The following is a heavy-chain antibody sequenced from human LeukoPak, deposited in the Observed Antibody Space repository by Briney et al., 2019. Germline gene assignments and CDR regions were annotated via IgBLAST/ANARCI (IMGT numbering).Heavy chain of an antibody. J-gene: IGHJ3*02. V-gene: IGHV1-18*01. D-gene: IGHD2-21*01. Sequence: GASVKVSCKASGYTFISYGISWVRQAPGEGLEWMGWISPYNGNTKHAQNFQGRVTMTTDTSTSTAYMELRSLRSDDTAVYYCARADTSVINPQDAFDIWGQGTVVTVSS. CDR2: ISPYNGNT. CDR1: GYTFISYG. CDR3: ARADTSVINPQDAFDI.